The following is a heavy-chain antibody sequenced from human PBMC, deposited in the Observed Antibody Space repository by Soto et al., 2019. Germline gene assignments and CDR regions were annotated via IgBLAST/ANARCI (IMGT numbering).Heavy chain of an antibody. V-gene: IGHV1-3*04. CDR1: GYTFTAYS. CDR2: INSVSGFT. J-gene: IGHJ4*02. Sequence: ASVKVSCKASGYTFTAYSIHWVRQAPGQGREWMGWINSVSGFTESSQKVQGRATITRDTSASTVYMELSRLTSDDTAIYYCARGGEDSNFIYRPFDSWGQGXLVTVSS. CDR3: ARGGEDSNFIYRPFDS. D-gene: IGHD4-4*01.